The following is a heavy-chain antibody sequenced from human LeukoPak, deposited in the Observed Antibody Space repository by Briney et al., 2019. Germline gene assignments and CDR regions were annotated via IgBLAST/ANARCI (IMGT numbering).Heavy chain of an antibody. D-gene: IGHD3-9*01. Sequence: PSETLSLTCTVSGGSISSGGYYWSWIRQHPGKGLEWIGYIYYSGSTYYNPSLKSRVTISVDTSKNQFSLKLSSVTAADTAVYYCARASEVVLRYFDWYPSGYYFDYWGQGTLVTVSS. CDR3: ARASEVVLRYFDWYPSGYYFDY. CDR2: IYYSGST. J-gene: IGHJ4*02. CDR1: GGSISSGGYY. V-gene: IGHV4-31*03.